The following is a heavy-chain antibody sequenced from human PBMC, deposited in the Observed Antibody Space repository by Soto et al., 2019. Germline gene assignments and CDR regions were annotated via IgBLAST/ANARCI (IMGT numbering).Heavy chain of an antibody. V-gene: IGHV4-61*01. CDR1: GGSVSSGSFY. CDR2: IYYSGTT. CDR3: ARKGPIRYNYYGMDV. J-gene: IGHJ6*02. Sequence: PSETLSLTCTVSGGSVSSGSFYWGWIRQPPGEGLEWIGHIYYSGTTNYNPSLKSRVTISVDTSKNQFSLKLSSVTPADAAVYYCARKGPIRYNYYGMDVWGQGTTVTVSS.